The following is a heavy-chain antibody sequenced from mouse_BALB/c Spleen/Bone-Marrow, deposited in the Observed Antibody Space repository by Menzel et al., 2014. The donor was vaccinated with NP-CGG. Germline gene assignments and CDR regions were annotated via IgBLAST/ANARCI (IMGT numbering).Heavy chain of an antibody. J-gene: IGHJ2*01. CDR2: IRNKAYGYAT. CDR1: GFTFTDYY. Sequence: EVKLVESGGGLVQPEGSLRLSCATSGFTFTDYYMNWVCQPPGKALEWLVFIRNKAYGYATEYSASVKGRFTISRDNSQNILYLQMNTLRAEDSATYYCARDMGGLLFDSWGQGTTLSVSS. D-gene: IGHD1-1*01. V-gene: IGHV7-3*02. CDR3: ARDMGGLLFDS.